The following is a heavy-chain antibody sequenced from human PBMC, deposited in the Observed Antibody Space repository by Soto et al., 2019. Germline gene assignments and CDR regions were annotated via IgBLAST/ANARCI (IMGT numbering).Heavy chain of an antibody. D-gene: IGHD2-2*01. CDR3: AKADGSTWWGYFDY. J-gene: IGHJ4*02. Sequence: EASVKVSCKASGDTFTSSYMHWVRQAPGQGLEWMGIINPSGTTIYYADSVKGRFAISRDNAKNSVYLQMNSLRAEDTAVYHCAKADGSTWWGYFDYWGQGTLVTVSS. V-gene: IGHV1-46*04. CDR2: INPSGTTI. CDR1: GDTFTSSY.